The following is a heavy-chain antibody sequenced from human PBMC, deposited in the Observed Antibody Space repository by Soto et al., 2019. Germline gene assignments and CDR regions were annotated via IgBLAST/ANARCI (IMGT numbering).Heavy chain of an antibody. CDR3: AKDRTVAARNFDY. CDR1: GFAFSNYA. CDR2: ISTSIDAT. J-gene: IGHJ4*02. V-gene: IGHV3-23*01. Sequence: GGSLRLSCAASGFAFSNYAMHWVRQAPGKGLEWVSSISTSIDATYYADSVKGRFTISRADYKNTLYLQMNSLRAEDAAVYYCAKDRTVAARNFDYWGQGTQVTVSS. D-gene: IGHD6-6*01.